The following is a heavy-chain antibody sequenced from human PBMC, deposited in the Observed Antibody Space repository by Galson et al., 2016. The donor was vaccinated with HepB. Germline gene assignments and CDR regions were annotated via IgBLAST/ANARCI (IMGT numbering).Heavy chain of an antibody. V-gene: IGHV3-7*01. D-gene: IGHD6-19*01. CDR2: IKQDGSEK. Sequence: SLRLSCAASGFSFSTFWMSWVRQAPGKGLEWLANIKQDGSEKHYVDSVKGRFTISRDNAKNSLFLQMNRLRADDTAVYYCASSGWRPIDYWGQGTLVTVSS. CDR1: GFSFSTFW. J-gene: IGHJ4*02. CDR3: ASSGWRPIDY.